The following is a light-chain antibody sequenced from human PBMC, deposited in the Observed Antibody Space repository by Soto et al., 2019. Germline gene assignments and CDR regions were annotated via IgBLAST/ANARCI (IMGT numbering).Light chain of an antibody. V-gene: IGKV3-15*01. CDR2: GAS. CDR3: QQYNNWPPPLT. Sequence: EIVMTQSPATLSVAPGERATLFCRASQRVSSNLAWYQQKPGQAPRLLIYGASTRATGIPARFSGSGSGTEFTLTISSLQSEDFAVYYCQQYNNWPPPLTFGGGTKVKIK. CDR1: QRVSSN. J-gene: IGKJ4*01.